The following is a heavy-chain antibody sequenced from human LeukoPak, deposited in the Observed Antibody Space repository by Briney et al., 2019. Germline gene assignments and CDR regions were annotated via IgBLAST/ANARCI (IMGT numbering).Heavy chain of an antibody. V-gene: IGHV1-69*04. J-gene: IGHJ6*02. Sequence: SVKVSCKASGGTFSSYAISWVRQAPGQGLEWMGRIIPIFGIANYAQKFQGRVTITADKSTSTAYMELSGLRSEDTAVYYCARWKVAATDYYYYRMDVWGQGTTVTVSS. D-gene: IGHD2-15*01. CDR1: GGTFSSYA. CDR2: IIPIFGIA. CDR3: ARWKVAATDYYYYRMDV.